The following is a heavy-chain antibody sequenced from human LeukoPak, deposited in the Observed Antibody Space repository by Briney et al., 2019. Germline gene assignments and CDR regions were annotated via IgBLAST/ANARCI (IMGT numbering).Heavy chain of an antibody. CDR3: ARDSRNYDFWTRREWFDP. Sequence: SETLSLTCTVSGGSISSSSYYWGWIRQPPGKGLEWIGSIYYSGSTYYNPSLKSRVTISVDTSKDQFSLKLTSVTAADTAVYYCARDSRNYDFWTRREWFDPWGQGTLVTVSS. D-gene: IGHD3-3*01. V-gene: IGHV4-39*07. CDR1: GGSISSSSYY. J-gene: IGHJ5*02. CDR2: IYYSGST.